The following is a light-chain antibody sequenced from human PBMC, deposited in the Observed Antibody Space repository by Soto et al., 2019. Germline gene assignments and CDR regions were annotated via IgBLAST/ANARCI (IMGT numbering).Light chain of an antibody. CDR2: SYN. V-gene: IGLV1-47*02. J-gene: IGLJ1*01. CDR3: SAWDDNLRSFV. CDR1: SSNIGSNY. Sequence: QSVLTQPPSASGTPGQRVTISCSGGSSNIGSNYVYWYQQLPRTAPRFLVSSYNRRPSGVPDRFSGSKSGTSASLAISGLRSEDEAEYYCSAWDDNLRSFVFGTGTKLTVL.